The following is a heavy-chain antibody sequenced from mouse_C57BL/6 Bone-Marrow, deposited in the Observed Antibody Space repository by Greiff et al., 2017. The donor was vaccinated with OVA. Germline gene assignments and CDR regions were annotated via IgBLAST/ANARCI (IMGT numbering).Heavy chain of an antibody. Sequence: EVKVEESGPGMVKPSQSLSLTCTVTGYSITSGYDWHWIRHFPGNKLEWMGYISYSGSTNYNPSLKSRISITHDTSKNHFFLKLNSVTTEDTATYYWAREPLIYYYGRGYFDVWGTGTTVTVSS. CDR2: ISYSGST. CDR1: GYSITSGYD. D-gene: IGHD1-1*01. CDR3: AREPLIYYYGRGYFDV. V-gene: IGHV3-1*01. J-gene: IGHJ1*03.